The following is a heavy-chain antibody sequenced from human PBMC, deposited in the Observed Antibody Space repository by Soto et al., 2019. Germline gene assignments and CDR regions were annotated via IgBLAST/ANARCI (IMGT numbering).Heavy chain of an antibody. V-gene: IGHV1-18*01. CDR2: ISSYNGDT. CDR1: GYTFTRSG. D-gene: IGHD5-12*01. Sequence: QVQLVQSGAEVKKPGASVKVSCKASGYTFTRSGISWVRQAPGQGPEWMGWISSYNGDTNYAQTFQGRVTMTTDTSTSTADMELRSLRSADTAVYYCAREGVAPYYYYGMDVWGQGTPVTVSS. CDR3: AREGVAPYYYYGMDV. J-gene: IGHJ6*02.